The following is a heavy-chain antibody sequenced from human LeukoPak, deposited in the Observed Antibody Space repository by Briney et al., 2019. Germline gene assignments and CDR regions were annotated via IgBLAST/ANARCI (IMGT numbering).Heavy chain of an antibody. D-gene: IGHD3-3*01. CDR1: GHSISSAYH. J-gene: IGHJ5*02. CDR3: ARVAQAGISGVVLAPNWFDP. V-gene: IGHV4-38-2*02. CDR2: IHHSGTT. Sequence: SETLSLSCTVSGHSISSAYHWGWIRQSPGKGLEWIGSIHHSGTTYYNVSLKSRLTISIDTSKNQFSLKMTSVTAADTAIYYCARVAQAGISGVVLAPNWFDPWGQGTLVTVSS.